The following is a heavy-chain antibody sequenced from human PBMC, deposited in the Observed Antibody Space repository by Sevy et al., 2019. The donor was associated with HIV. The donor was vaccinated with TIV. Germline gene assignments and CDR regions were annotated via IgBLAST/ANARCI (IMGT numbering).Heavy chain of an antibody. J-gene: IGHJ4*02. CDR3: AKEWTQLSDWYGELDY. CDR2: VSISGPNT. Sequence: GGSLRLSCAASGFTFSNYAMSWVRQPPGKGLEWVSSVSISGPNTYYADSVKGRFTISRDNSKNTMYLQMNSLRAEDTAVYYCAKEWTQLSDWYGELDYWGQGSLVTVSS. D-gene: IGHD6-19*01. CDR1: GFTFSNYA. V-gene: IGHV3-23*01.